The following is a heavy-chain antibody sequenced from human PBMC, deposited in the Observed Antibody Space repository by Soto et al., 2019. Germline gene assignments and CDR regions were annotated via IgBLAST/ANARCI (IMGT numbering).Heavy chain of an antibody. CDR1: GFTFSSYA. CDR3: AKLDSSGYSPLTLDY. Sequence: PGGSLRLSCAASGFTFSSYAMSWVRQAPGKGLEWVSAISGSGGSTYYADSVKGRFTISRDNSKNTLYLQMNSLRAEDTAIYYCAKLDSSGYSPLTLDYWGQGTLVTVS. CDR2: ISGSGGST. D-gene: IGHD3-22*01. V-gene: IGHV3-23*01. J-gene: IGHJ4*02.